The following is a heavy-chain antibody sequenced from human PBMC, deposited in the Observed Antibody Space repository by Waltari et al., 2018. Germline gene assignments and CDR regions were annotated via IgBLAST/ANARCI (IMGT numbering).Heavy chain of an antibody. CDR2: ISYDGSNK. J-gene: IGHJ4*02. CDR1: GFTFSSYA. V-gene: IGHV3-30-3*01. D-gene: IGHD6-13*01. CDR3: ARGQAANYDY. Sequence: QVQLVESGGGVVQPGRSLRLSCAASGFTFSSYAMQWVRQAPGKGLEWVAVISYDGSNKYYADSVKGRFTISRDNSKNTLYLQMNSLRAEDTAVYYCARGQAANYDYWGQGTLVTVSS.